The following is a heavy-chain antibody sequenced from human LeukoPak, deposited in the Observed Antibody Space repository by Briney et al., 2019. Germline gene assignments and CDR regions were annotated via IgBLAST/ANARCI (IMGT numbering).Heavy chain of an antibody. CDR1: GDSIRSSSYY. CDR2: IYYSGST. D-gene: IGHD6-13*01. J-gene: IGHJ4*02. Sequence: SETLSLTCTVSGDSIRSSSYYWGWIRQPPGKGLEWIGSIYYSGSTYYNPSLKSRVTISVDTSKNQFSLKLSSVTAADTAVYYCARHAGYSSSWYPDYWGQGTLVTVSS. V-gene: IGHV4-39*01. CDR3: ARHAGYSSSWYPDY.